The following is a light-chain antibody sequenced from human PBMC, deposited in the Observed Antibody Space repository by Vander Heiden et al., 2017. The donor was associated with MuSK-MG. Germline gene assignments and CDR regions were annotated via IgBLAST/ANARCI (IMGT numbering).Light chain of an antibody. Sequence: DSQMTQPPSSLSASVGDKVTITCRASQSISSYLNWYQQKPGKAPKLLIYAASSLQSGVPSRFSGSGSGTDFTLTISSLQPEDFATYYCQQSYSTPRTFGGGTKVEIK. CDR1: QSISSY. V-gene: IGKV1-39*01. CDR3: QQSYSTPRT. CDR2: AAS. J-gene: IGKJ4*01.